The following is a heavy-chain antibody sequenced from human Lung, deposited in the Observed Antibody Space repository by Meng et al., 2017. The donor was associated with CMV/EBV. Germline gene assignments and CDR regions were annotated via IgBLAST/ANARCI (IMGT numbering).Heavy chain of an antibody. J-gene: IGHJ5*02. V-gene: IGHV3-23*01. CDR3: ARGFSQYSTQNFFDP. CDR2: VSGSGSST. D-gene: IGHD6-13*01. CDR1: GFTFSSYA. Sequence: ESXKISXAASGFTFSSYAMTWVRQAPGKGLEWVSSVSGSGSSTYYASSLRGRLTISRDNSKNTLFLQINSLTIADAAVYYCARGFSQYSTQNFFDPLGQGTLVTVSS.